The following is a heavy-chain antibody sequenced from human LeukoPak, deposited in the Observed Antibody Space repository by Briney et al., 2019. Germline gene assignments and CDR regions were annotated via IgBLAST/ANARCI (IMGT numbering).Heavy chain of an antibody. D-gene: IGHD2/OR15-2a*01. V-gene: IGHV3-48*04. CDR3: VTGNHGNNRRY. J-gene: IGHJ4*02. Sequence: GGSLRLSCAASGFTFSSYSMNWVRQAPGKGPEWISYIRSSATTMYYADSVRGRFTISRDNAKNSLYLQMNSLRAEDTAVYYCVTGNHGNNRRYWGQGTLVTVSS. CDR2: IRSSATTM. CDR1: GFTFSSYS.